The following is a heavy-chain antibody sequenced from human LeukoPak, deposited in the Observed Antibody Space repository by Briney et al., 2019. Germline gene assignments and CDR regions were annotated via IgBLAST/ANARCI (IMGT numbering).Heavy chain of an antibody. Sequence: SETLSLTCTVSGGSISTYYWSRIRQPPGKGLEWIGYIYYSGNTNFNPALKSRVTMSVDTSKNQFSLKLCSVTAADTAVYYCARSDSSAYNWFDPWGQGTLVTVSS. CDR1: GGSISTYY. CDR2: IYYSGNT. D-gene: IGHD3-22*01. J-gene: IGHJ5*02. CDR3: ARSDSSAYNWFDP. V-gene: IGHV4-59*01.